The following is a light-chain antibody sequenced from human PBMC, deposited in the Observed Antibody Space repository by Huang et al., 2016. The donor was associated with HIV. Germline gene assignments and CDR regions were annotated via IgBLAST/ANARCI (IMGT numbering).Light chain of an antibody. V-gene: IGKV3-15*01. Sequence: EIIMTQSPATLSLSPGEGASLSCRANQSVATNLAWYLHRPGQRPRILIFGASNRASGLPGRFSGSGSGTQFTLTVSGLQSEDFAVYYCQQYHNWPYTFGQGTKLEI. CDR1: QSVATN. J-gene: IGKJ2*01. CDR2: GAS. CDR3: QQYHNWPYT.